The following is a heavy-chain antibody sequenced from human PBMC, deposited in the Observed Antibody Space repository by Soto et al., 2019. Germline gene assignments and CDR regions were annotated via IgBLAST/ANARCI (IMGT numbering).Heavy chain of an antibody. V-gene: IGHV1-18*01. CDR1: GYTFTSYG. Sequence: QVQRVQSGAEVKKPGASVKVSCKASGYTFTSYGISWVRQAPGQGLEWMGWISAYNGNTNYAQKLQGRVTMTTDTSTSTAYMELRSLRSDDTAVYYCARAGRRAYYYDSSGYYYEPEVDYWGQGTLVTVSS. J-gene: IGHJ4*02. D-gene: IGHD3-22*01. CDR2: ISAYNGNT. CDR3: ARAGRRAYYYDSSGYYYEPEVDY.